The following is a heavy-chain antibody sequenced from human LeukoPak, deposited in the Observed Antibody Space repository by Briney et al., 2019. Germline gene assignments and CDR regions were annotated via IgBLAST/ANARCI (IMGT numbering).Heavy chain of an antibody. CDR1: GGTFSSYA. CDR3: AREGALLLNAFDI. Sequence: SVKVSCKASGGTFSSYAISWVRQAPGQGLEWMGGIIPIFGTANYAQKFQGRVTITADESTSTAYMELSSLRSEDTAVYYCAREGALLLNAFDIWGQGTMVTVSS. V-gene: IGHV1-69*01. CDR2: IIPIFGTA. J-gene: IGHJ3*02. D-gene: IGHD1-26*01.